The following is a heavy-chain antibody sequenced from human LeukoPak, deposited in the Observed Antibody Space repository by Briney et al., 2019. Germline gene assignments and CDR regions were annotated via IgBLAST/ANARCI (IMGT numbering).Heavy chain of an antibody. J-gene: IGHJ4*02. V-gene: IGHV4-34*01. CDR3: ARSSSIFDY. CDR2: INHSGST. Sequence: SETLSLTCAVYGGSFSGYYWSWFRQPPGKGLEWIGEINHSGSTNYDPSLKSRVTISVDTSKNQFSLKLSSVTAADTAVYYCARSSSIFDYWGQGTLVTVSS. D-gene: IGHD6-13*01. CDR1: GGSFSGYY.